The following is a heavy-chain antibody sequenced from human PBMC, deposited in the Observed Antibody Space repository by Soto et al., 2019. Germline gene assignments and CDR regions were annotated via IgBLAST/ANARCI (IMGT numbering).Heavy chain of an antibody. D-gene: IGHD3-22*01. J-gene: IGHJ4*02. Sequence: GGSLRLSCAASGFTFSSYWMSWVRQAPGKGLEWVANIKQDGSEKYYVDYVKGRFTISRDNAKNSLYLQMNSLRAEDTTVYYCARDNPQRNYYDSSGYFRAYYFDYWGQGTLVTVSS. V-gene: IGHV3-7*03. CDR2: IKQDGSEK. CDR3: ARDNPQRNYYDSSGYFRAYYFDY. CDR1: GFTFSSYW.